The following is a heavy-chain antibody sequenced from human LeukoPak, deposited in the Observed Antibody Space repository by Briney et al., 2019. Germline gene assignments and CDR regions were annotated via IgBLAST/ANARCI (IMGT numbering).Heavy chain of an antibody. CDR1: GFIFSDYY. V-gene: IGHV3-11*01. CDR2: IDSSGDVI. D-gene: IGHD6-13*01. J-gene: IGHJ5*02. CDR3: AKGTHSSSWHWYDP. Sequence: GGSLRLSCAASGFIFSDYYMTWIRQAPGKGLEWLSYIDSSGDVIYYADSVKGRFTISRDNAKNSLYLQMNSLRAEDTAVYYCAKGTHSSSWHWYDPWGQGTLVTVSS.